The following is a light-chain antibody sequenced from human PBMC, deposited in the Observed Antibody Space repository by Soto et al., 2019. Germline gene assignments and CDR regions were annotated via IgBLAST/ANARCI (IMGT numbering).Light chain of an antibody. Sequence: NFMLTQPHSVSESPGKTLSISCTRSSGSIANNYVQWYQQRPGSAPTTVIYENNQRLSGVPDRFSGSTDGSSNSASLTISGLQAEDEADYYCGSYTSSSTPYVFGTGTKLTVL. J-gene: IGLJ1*01. V-gene: IGLV6-57*04. CDR3: GSYTSSSTPYV. CDR1: SGSIANNY. CDR2: ENN.